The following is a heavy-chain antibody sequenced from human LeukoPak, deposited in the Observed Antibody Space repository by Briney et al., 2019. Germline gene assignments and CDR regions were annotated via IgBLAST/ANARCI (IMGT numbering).Heavy chain of an antibody. Sequence: SETLSLTCTVSGGSISSYYWSWIRQPPGKGLEWIGYIYYSGNTSYNPSLKSRLTISVDTSKNQFSLKLSSVTAADTAVYYCARVGRPYAFDVWGQGTMVTVSS. CDR3: ARVGRPYAFDV. D-gene: IGHD2-15*01. CDR2: IYYSGNT. V-gene: IGHV4-59*01. CDR1: GGSISSYY. J-gene: IGHJ3*01.